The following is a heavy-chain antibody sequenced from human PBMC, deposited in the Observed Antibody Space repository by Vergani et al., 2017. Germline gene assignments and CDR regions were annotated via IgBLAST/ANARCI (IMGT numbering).Heavy chain of an antibody. CDR3: ARGPYGWDAFDI. CDR1: GGSISSGSYY. D-gene: IGHD4-17*01. V-gene: IGHV4-61*02. J-gene: IGHJ3*02. CDR2: IYTSGST. Sequence: QVQLQESGPGLVKPSQTLSLTCTVSGGSISSGSYYWSWIRQPAGKGLEWIGRIYTSGSTNYNPSLKSRVTMSVDTSKNQFSLKLSSVTAAATAVYYCARGPYGWDAFDIWGQGTMVTVSS.